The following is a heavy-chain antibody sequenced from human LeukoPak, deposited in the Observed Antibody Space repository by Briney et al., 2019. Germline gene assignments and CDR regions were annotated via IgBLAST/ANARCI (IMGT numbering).Heavy chain of an antibody. CDR3: ARDPTPTSSSGYPYYFDY. CDR1: GFTFSSYS. Sequence: PGGSLRLSCAASGFTFSSYSMNWVRQAPGKGLEWVSSISSSSSYIYYADSVKGRLTISRDNAKNSLYLQMNSLRAEDTAVYYCARDPTPTSSSGYPYYFDYWGQGTLVTVSS. D-gene: IGHD3-22*01. J-gene: IGHJ4*02. V-gene: IGHV3-21*01. CDR2: ISSSSSYI.